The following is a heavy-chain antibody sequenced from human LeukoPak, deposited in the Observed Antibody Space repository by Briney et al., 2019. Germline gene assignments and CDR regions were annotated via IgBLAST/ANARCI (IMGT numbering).Heavy chain of an antibody. CDR1: GGSISSYY. CDR2: IHYSGST. V-gene: IGHV4-59*01. J-gene: IGHJ2*01. CDR3: ARVERSRWCFDL. D-gene: IGHD5-24*01. Sequence: SETLSLTCSVSGGSISSYYWSWIRQPPGKGLEWIGYIHYSGSTNSNPSLKSRVTISVDTSKNQFSLKLTSVTAADTAVYYCARVERSRWCFDLWGRGTQVTVSS.